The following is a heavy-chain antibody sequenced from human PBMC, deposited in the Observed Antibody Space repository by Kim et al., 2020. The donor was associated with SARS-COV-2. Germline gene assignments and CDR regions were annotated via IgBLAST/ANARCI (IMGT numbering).Heavy chain of an antibody. J-gene: IGHJ6*02. CDR1: GGSISSSSYY. V-gene: IGHV4-39*07. CDR3: ARAHPEGYYHGMDV. Sequence: SETLSLTCTVSGGSISSSSYYWGWNRQPPGKGLEWIGSIYYSGSTYYNPSLKSRVTISVDTSKNQFSLKLSSVTAADTAVYYCARAHPEGYYHGMDVWGQGTTVTVSS. CDR2: IYYSGST.